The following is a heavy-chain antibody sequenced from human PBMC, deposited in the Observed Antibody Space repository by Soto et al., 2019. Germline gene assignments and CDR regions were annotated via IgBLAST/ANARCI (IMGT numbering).Heavy chain of an antibody. D-gene: IGHD3-22*01. CDR3: AREGSSGYNYDNCFDP. Sequence: ETLSLTCTSSGASISSYYWSWTRQPPGKGLEWIGYIYYSGSTNYNPSLKSRVTISVDTSKNQFSLKLSSVTAADTAVYYCAREGSSGYNYDNCFDPWGQGTLVTVS. CDR2: IYYSGST. V-gene: IGHV4-59*01. CDR1: GASISSYY. J-gene: IGHJ5*02.